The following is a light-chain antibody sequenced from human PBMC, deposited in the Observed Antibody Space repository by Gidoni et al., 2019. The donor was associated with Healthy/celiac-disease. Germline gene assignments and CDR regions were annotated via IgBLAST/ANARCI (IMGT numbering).Light chain of an antibody. CDR3: QQYYSTPCS. J-gene: IGKJ2*04. CDR1: QSVLYSSNNKNY. Sequence: DIVMTQSPDSLAVSLGERATINCKSSQSVLYSSNNKNYLAWYQQKPGQPPKLLIYWASNRESGVPDRFSGSGSGTDFTLTISSLQAEDVTVYYCQQYYSTPCSFGQGTKLEFK. V-gene: IGKV4-1*01. CDR2: WAS.